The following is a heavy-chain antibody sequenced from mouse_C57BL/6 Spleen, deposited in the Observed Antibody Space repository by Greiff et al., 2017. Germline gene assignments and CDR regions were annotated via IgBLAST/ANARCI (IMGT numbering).Heavy chain of an antibody. D-gene: IGHD2-4*01. CDR1: GYTFTSYW. CDR2: IYPSDSET. CDR3: ARSRYDYHDD. J-gene: IGHJ2*01. V-gene: IGHV1-61*01. Sequence: QVQLQQPGAELVRPGSSVKLSCKASGYTFTSYWMDWVKQRPGQGLEWIGNIYPSDSETHYNQKFKDKATLTVDKSSSTAYMQLSSLTSEDSAVYYCARSRYDYHDDWGQGTTLTVSS.